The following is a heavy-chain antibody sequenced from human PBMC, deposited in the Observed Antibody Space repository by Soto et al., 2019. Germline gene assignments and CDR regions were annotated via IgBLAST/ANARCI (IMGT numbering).Heavy chain of an antibody. CDR3: AKDRHSYYYYALDV. J-gene: IGHJ6*02. V-gene: IGHV3-23*01. CDR1: GFTFSSYA. Sequence: GGSLRLSCAASGFTFSSYAMRWVRQAPGKGLEWVSGISGSGGSTYYADSVKGRFTISRDNSKNTLYLQMNGLRAEDTAVYFCAKDRHSYYYYALDVWGQGTTVTVSS. CDR2: ISGSGGST.